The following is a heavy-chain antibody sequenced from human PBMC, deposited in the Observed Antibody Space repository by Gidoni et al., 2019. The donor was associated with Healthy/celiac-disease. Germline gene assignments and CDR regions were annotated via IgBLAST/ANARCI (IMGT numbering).Heavy chain of an antibody. Sequence: QVQLQESGPGLVKPSETLFLTSTLSGGSISSYYWSWIRQPPGTALEWIGYIYYSGSTNYNPSLKSRVTISVDTSKNQFSLKLSSVTAADTAVYYCARSDYDDAFDIWGQGTMVTVSS. V-gene: IGHV4-59*01. CDR3: ARSDYDDAFDI. J-gene: IGHJ3*02. D-gene: IGHD4-17*01. CDR2: IYYSGST. CDR1: GGSISSYY.